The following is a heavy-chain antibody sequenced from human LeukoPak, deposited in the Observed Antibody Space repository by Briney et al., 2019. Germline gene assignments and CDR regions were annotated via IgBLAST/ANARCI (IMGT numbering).Heavy chain of an antibody. CDR3: ASLEGGPSDGR. CDR2: IYNGGTT. D-gene: IGHD3-3*01. Sequence: PGGSLRLSCEVSGFPVRSRYMTWVRQPPGKGLECVAVIYNGGTTYHIDSVKGRFTISRDISKSTMYLEVNNLRVEDTAIYYCASLEGGPSDGRWGQGTLVTVSS. J-gene: IGHJ4*02. CDR1: GFPVRSRY. V-gene: IGHV3-53*01.